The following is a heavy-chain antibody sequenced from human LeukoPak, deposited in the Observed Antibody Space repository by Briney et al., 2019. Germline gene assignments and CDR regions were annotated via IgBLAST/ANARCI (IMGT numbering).Heavy chain of an antibody. V-gene: IGHV3-74*01. J-gene: IGHJ4*02. CDR2: INMDGSTT. CDR3: AREYGQNTPHFDY. CDR1: GFXFSNYW. D-gene: IGHD2/OR15-2a*01. Sequence: PGGSLRLSCVASGFXFSNYWIHWVRQAPGKGLVWVSRINMDGSTTTYADPVKGRFTISRDNAKNTLYLQMNSLRAEDTAVFYCAREYGQNTPHFDYWGQGTLVTVSS.